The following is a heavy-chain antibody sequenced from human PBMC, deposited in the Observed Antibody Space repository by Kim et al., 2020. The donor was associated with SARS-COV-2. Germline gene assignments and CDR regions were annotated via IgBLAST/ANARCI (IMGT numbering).Heavy chain of an antibody. Sequence: NSEKGRLTITRDNSKNTLYLQMNSLRAEDTAVYYCAKSTVTTHDAFDIWGQGTMVTVSS. V-gene: IGHV3-33*06. J-gene: IGHJ3*02. D-gene: IGHD4-17*01. CDR3: AKSTVTTHDAFDI.